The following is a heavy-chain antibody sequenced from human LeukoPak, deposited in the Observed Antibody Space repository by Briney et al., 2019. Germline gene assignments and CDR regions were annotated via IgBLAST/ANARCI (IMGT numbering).Heavy chain of an antibody. CDR2: IYYSGST. J-gene: IGHJ4*02. CDR3: AREAEGLPAFDY. V-gene: IGHV4-59*01. Sequence: SETLSLICTVSGDSISTRYYWSWIRQPPGKGLEWIGYIYYSGSTSYSPSLKSRVTISVDTSKNQFSLKVNPVTAAATAVYYCAREAEGLPAFDYWGQETLVTAS. CDR1: GDSISTRYY. D-gene: IGHD2-15*01.